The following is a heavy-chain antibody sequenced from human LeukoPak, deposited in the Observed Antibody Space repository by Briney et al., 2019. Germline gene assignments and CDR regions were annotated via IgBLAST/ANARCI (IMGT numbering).Heavy chain of an antibody. CDR3: ARDGHFDY. V-gene: IGHV1-2*02. CDR1: GYTFTGYN. J-gene: IGHJ4*02. CDR2: INPNSGGT. Sequence: GASVKVSCKASGYTFTGYNMQWLRQAPGQGLEWMGWINPNSGGTNYAQEFQGRVAMTRDTSISTAYMELSRLRSDDTAVYYCARDGHFDYWGQGTLVTVSS.